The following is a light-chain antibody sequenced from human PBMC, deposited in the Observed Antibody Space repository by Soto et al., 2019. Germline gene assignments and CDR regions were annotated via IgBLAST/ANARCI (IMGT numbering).Light chain of an antibody. CDR2: EVS. CDR3: SSYAGNNKMV. J-gene: IGLJ2*01. Sequence: QSALTQPPSASGSPGQSVTISCTGTSSDVGGYNYVSWYQQHPGKAPKLMIYEVSKRPSGVPDRFSGSKSGNTASLTVSWLQAEDEADYYCSSYAGNNKMVFGGGTKVTVL. CDR1: SSDVGGYNY. V-gene: IGLV2-8*01.